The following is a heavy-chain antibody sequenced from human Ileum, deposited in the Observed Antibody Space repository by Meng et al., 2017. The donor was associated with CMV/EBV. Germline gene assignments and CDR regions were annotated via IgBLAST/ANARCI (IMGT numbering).Heavy chain of an antibody. CDR1: GVSVSSNSAA. J-gene: IGHJ4*02. CDR2: TYYRAKWYN. Sequence: SETLSLTCDISGVSVSSNSAAWNWIRQSPSRGLEWLGRTYYRAKWYNDYAESVKSRMTINYDTSENQFSLQLNSVTPDDTAVYYCEREFRPFTPPARQFDNWGQGMLVTVSS. V-gene: IGHV6-1*01. CDR3: EREFRPFTPPARQFDN. D-gene: IGHD6-6*01.